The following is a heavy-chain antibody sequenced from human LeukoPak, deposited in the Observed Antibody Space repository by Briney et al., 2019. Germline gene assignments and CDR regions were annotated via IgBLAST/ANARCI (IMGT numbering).Heavy chain of an antibody. V-gene: IGHV3-11*04. CDR2: ISSSGSTI. Sequence: AGGSLRLSCAASEFTFSDYYMSWIRQAPGKGLEWVSYISSSGSTIYYADSVKGRFTISRDNAKNSLYLQMNSLRAEDTAVYYCARGSLSRVPEYFQHWGQGTLVTVSS. J-gene: IGHJ1*01. CDR3: ARGSLSRVPEYFQH. D-gene: IGHD2-21*01. CDR1: EFTFSDYY.